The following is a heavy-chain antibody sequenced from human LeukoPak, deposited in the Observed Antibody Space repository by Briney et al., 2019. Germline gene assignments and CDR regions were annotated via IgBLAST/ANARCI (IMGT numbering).Heavy chain of an antibody. CDR3: ARGLEDIVVVPAAIPSYCMDV. J-gene: IGHJ6*03. Sequence: ASVKVSCKASGYTFTSYDINWVRQATGQGLEWMGWMDPNSGNTGYAQKFQGRVTITRNTSISTAYMELSSLRSEDTAVYYCARGLEDIVVVPAAIPSYCMDVWGKGTTVTVSS. D-gene: IGHD2-2*01. CDR2: MDPNSGNT. V-gene: IGHV1-8*03. CDR1: GYTFTSYD.